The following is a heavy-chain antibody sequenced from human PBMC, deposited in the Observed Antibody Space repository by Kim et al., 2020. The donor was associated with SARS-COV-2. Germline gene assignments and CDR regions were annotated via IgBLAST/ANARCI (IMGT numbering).Heavy chain of an antibody. CDR2: INHSGST. J-gene: IGHJ6*03. D-gene: IGHD2-15*01. Sequence: SETLSLTCAVYGGSFSGYYWSWIRQPPGKGLEWIGEINHSGSTNYNPSLKSRVTISVDTSKNQFSLKLSSVTAADTAVYYCARGSHQPLLPNYYYYMDVWGKGTTVTVSS. CDR1: GGSFSGYY. CDR3: ARGSHQPLLPNYYYYMDV. V-gene: IGHV4-34*01.